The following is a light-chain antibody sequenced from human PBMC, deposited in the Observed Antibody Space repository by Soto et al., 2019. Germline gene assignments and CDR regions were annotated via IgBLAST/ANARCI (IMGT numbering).Light chain of an antibody. V-gene: IGLV2-23*02. CDR2: EVT. J-gene: IGLJ1*01. CDR1: ISDIGSYRA. CDR3: CSLGGSSPTYV. Sequence: QSALTQPASVTGSPGQSIAISCTGTISDIGSYRAVSWYRQDPGKAPKLIIYEVTKRPSGVSDRFSGYRSGGTASLTITGLQAEDEAAYHSCSLGGSSPTYVFATGTKLTVL.